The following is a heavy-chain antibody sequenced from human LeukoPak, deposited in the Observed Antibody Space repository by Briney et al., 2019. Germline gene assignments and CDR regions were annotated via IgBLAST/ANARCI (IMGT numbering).Heavy chain of an antibody. CDR1: GYTFANYG. CDR2: TARNGNT. V-gene: IGHV1-18*01. Sequence: VASVKVSCKASGYTFANYGITWVRQAPGQGLEWMGWTARNGNTNYARKVQGRVSMTTDTSTTTAYMELRSLTSDDAAIYYCAREQAGGLADYWGQGTLVTVSS. D-gene: IGHD6-25*01. J-gene: IGHJ4*02. CDR3: AREQAGGLADY.